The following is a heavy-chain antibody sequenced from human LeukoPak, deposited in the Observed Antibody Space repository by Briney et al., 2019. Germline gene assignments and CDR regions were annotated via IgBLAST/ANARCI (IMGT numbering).Heavy chain of an antibody. CDR3: ARDEYYDFWSGFGENYMDV. CDR1: GGSISSYY. CDR2: IYTSGST. J-gene: IGHJ6*03. Sequence: SETLSLTCTVSGGSISSYYWSWIRQPAGKGLEWIGRIYTSGSTNYNPSLRSRVTMSVDTSKNQFSLKLSSVTAADTAVYYCARDEYYDFWSGFGENYMDVWGKGTTITVSS. D-gene: IGHD3-3*01. V-gene: IGHV4-4*07.